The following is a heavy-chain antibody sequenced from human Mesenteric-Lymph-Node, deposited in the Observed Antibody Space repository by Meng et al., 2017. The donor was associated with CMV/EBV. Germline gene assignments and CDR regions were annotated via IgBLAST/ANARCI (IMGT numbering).Heavy chain of an antibody. CDR2: ISAYNGNT. CDR1: GYTFTSYG. CDR3: ARDSSNYGSDY. D-gene: IGHD3-10*01. V-gene: IGHV1-18*04. J-gene: IGHJ4*02. Sequence: SGKASGYTFTSYGISWVRQAPGQGLEWMGWISAYNGNTNYAQKLQGRVTMTTDTSTSTAYMELRSLRSDDTAVYYCARDSSNYGSDYWGQGTLVTVSS.